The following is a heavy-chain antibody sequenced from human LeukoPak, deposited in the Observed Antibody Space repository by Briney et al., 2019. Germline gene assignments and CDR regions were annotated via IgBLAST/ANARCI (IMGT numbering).Heavy chain of an antibody. Sequence: GGSLRLSCAASGFTFSDYYMSWIRQAPGKGLEWVSYISSSGSTIYYADSVKGRFTISGDNAKNSLYLQMNSLRAEDTAVYYCARDWLTGTLDVWGQGTTVTVSS. CDR2: ISSSGSTI. J-gene: IGHJ6*02. V-gene: IGHV3-11*01. CDR3: ARDWLTGTLDV. CDR1: GFTFSDYY. D-gene: IGHD6-19*01.